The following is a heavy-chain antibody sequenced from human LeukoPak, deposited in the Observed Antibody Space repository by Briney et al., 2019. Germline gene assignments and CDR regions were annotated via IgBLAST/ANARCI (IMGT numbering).Heavy chain of an antibody. Sequence: GESLKISCKGSVYSFTSYWICWVRQMPGKGLGWMGIIYPGDSDTRYSPSFQGQVTISADKSISTAYLQWSSLKASDTAMYYCARLTVTTSGDYYYGMDVWGQGTTVTVSS. CDR2: IYPGDSDT. CDR3: ARLTVTTSGDYYYGMDV. CDR1: VYSFTSYW. J-gene: IGHJ6*02. D-gene: IGHD4-17*01. V-gene: IGHV5-51*01.